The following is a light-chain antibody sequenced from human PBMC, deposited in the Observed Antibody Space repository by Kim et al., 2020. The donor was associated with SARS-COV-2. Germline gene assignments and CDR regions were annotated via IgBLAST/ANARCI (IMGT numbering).Light chain of an antibody. J-gene: IGLJ2*01. Sequence: VSPGQTATITCSGNKVGNKYVSWYQQRPGQSPLVVIYQDTNRPSGIPERFSGSNSANTATLTISGTQAMDEGDYYCQAWDSNIVVFGGGTRLTVL. CDR2: QDT. CDR1: KVGNKY. CDR3: QAWDSNIVV. V-gene: IGLV3-1*01.